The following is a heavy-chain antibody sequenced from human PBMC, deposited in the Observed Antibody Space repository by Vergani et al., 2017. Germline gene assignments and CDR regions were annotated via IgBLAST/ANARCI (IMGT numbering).Heavy chain of an antibody. CDR1: GFGFKNFA. J-gene: IGHJ6*02. D-gene: IGHD6-13*01. CDR3: ARDGFIAAAGDYYYYGMDV. CDR2: IKQDGSEK. Sequence: LVESGGGVVQPGRSLTLTCSASGFGFKNFAMHWVRQAPGKGLEWVANIKQDGSEKYYVDSVKGRFTISRDNAKNSLYLQMNSLRAEDTAVYYCARDGFIAAAGDYYYYGMDVWGQGTTVTVSS. V-gene: IGHV3-7*01.